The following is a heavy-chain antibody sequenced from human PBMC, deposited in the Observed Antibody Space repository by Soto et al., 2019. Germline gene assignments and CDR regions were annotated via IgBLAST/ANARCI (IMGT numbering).Heavy chain of an antibody. Sequence: SVKVSCKASGGTFSSYAISWVRQAPGQGLEWMGGIIPIFGTANYAQKFQGRVTITADESTSTAYMELSSLRSEDTAVYYCASFPSHYVDYVGPWGQGTLVTVSS. V-gene: IGHV1-69*13. J-gene: IGHJ5*02. CDR2: IIPIFGTA. D-gene: IGHD4-17*01. CDR1: GGTFSSYA. CDR3: ASFPSHYVDYVGP.